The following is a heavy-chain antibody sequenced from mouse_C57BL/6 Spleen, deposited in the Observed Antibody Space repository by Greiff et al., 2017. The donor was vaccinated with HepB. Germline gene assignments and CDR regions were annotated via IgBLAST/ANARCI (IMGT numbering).Heavy chain of an antibody. V-gene: IGHV1-55*01. J-gene: IGHJ4*01. CDR3: ARFSNYLYAMDY. CDR2: IYPGSGST. CDR1: GYTFTSYW. D-gene: IGHD2-5*01. Sequence: QVQLQQPGAELVKPGASVKMSCKASGYTFTSYWLTWVKQRPGQGLEWIGDIYPGSGSTNYNEKFKSKATLTVDTSSSTAYMQLSSLTSEDSAVYYCARFSNYLYAMDYWGQGTSVTVSS.